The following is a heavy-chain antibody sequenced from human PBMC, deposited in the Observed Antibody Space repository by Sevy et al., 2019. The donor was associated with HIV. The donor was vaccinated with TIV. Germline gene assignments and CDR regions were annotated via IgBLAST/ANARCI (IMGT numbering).Heavy chain of an antibody. CDR2: ISGTGGTT. D-gene: IGHD1-26*01. V-gene: IGHV3-23*01. CDR3: AKDRIEGARKLDY. Sequence: RGCLRLSCAASGFTFGNYAMTWVRQAAGKGLERVSSISGTGGTTYYAYSVKGRFTISRDNSKNTLYIQMNSLRAEDTAVYYCAKDRIEGARKLDYWGQGTLVNVSS. CDR1: GFTFGNYA. J-gene: IGHJ4*02.